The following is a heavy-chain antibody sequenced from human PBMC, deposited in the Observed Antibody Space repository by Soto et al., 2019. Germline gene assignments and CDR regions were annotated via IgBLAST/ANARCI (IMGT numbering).Heavy chain of an antibody. V-gene: IGHV1-2*05. CDR3: ARDWYYYDSSGYSKQVWYYFYGMDV. D-gene: IGHD3-22*01. Sequence: ASVKVSCKASGGTFSSYAISWVRQAPGQGLEWMGRINPNNGDTTFALRFQGRVTMTRDTSISTAYMQLSRLRSDDTVVYYCARDWYYYDSSGYSKQVWYYFYGMDVWGQGTTVTVSS. J-gene: IGHJ6*02. CDR2: INPNNGDT. CDR1: GGTFSSYA.